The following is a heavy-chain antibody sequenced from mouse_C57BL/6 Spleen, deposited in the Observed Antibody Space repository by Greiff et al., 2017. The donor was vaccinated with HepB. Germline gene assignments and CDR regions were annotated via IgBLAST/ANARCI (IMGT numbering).Heavy chain of an antibody. Sequence: VQLQQSGPELVKPGASVKISCKASGYTFTDYYMNWVKQSHGKSLEWIGDINPNNGGTSYNQKFKGKATLTVDKSSSTAYMELRSLTSEDSAVYYCAREGDSSGFLYYFDYWGQGTTLTVSS. V-gene: IGHV1-26*01. D-gene: IGHD3-2*02. CDR3: AREGDSSGFLYYFDY. J-gene: IGHJ2*01. CDR1: GYTFTDYY. CDR2: INPNNGGT.